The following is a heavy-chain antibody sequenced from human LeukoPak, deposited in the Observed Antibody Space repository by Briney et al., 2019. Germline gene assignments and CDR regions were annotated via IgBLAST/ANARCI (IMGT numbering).Heavy chain of an antibody. CDR1: GGSISSYY. J-gene: IGHJ4*02. V-gene: IGHV4-59*01. D-gene: IGHD3-16*01. Sequence: SETLSLTCTVSGGSISSYYWSWMRQPPGKGLEWIGYIYYSGSTNYNPSLKSRVTISVDTSKNQFSLKLSSVTAADTAVYYCARSSRSFGGVDEYYFDYWGQGTLVTVSS. CDR2: IYYSGST. CDR3: ARSSRSFGGVDEYYFDY.